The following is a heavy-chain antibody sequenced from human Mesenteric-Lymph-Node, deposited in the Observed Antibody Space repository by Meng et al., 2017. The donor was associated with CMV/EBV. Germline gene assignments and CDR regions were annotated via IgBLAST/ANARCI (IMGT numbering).Heavy chain of an antibody. CDR1: GYTFTGKY. J-gene: IGHJ5*02. D-gene: IGHD3-10*01. V-gene: IGHV1-2*02. CDR2: IDPNSGGT. CDR3: ARDSAGVYYYDP. Sequence: ASVKVSCKASGYTFTGKYIHWVRQAPGQGLEWMGWIDPNSGGTNYAQRFQGRVSMTRDTSINTAYMELSSLRSDDTAVYYCARDSAGVYYYDPWGQGTLVTVSS.